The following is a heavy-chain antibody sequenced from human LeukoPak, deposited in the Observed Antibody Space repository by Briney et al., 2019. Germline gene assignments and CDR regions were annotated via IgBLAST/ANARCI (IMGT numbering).Heavy chain of an antibody. CDR2: IHPSGML. Sequence: PSETLSLTCTVSGAPFNSDDQYWNWIRQSPGKGLEWIGSIHPSGMLYNSPSLESRVTMSRDTSKNQFSLNLNSVTAADTAVYFCSRGLDSRKLGYWGQGILVTVSS. CDR1: GAPFNSDDQY. V-gene: IGHV4-31*03. D-gene: IGHD3-22*01. CDR3: SRGLDSRKLGY. J-gene: IGHJ4*02.